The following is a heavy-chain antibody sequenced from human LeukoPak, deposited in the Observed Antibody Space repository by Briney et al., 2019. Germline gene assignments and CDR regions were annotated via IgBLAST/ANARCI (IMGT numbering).Heavy chain of an antibody. CDR2: IRHDGSDK. CDR3: ALDFNWAWDY. V-gene: IGHV3-30*02. D-gene: IGHD3-16*01. J-gene: IGHJ4*02. Sequence: GGSLRLSCAASGFSVTPYGMHWVRQAPGKGLEWVSFIRHDGSDKYYAESVKGRFTISKDDSKNTQYLQMNNLRSEDPAIYYCALDFNWAWDYWGQGALVTVSS. CDR1: GFSVTPYG.